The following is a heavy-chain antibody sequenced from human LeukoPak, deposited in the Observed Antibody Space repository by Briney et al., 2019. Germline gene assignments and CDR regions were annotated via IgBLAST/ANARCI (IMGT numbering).Heavy chain of an antibody. CDR1: GFTFSSYS. J-gene: IGHJ5*02. CDR3: ARDQVTAASVQGNWFDP. CDR2: ISSSSSYI. Sequence: PGGSLRLSCAASGFTFSSYSMNWVRQAPGKGLEWISSISSSSSYIYYADSVKGRFTISRDNAKNSLYLQMNSLRAEDTAVYYCARDQVTAASVQGNWFDPWGQGTLVSVSS. V-gene: IGHV3-21*01. D-gene: IGHD2-2*01.